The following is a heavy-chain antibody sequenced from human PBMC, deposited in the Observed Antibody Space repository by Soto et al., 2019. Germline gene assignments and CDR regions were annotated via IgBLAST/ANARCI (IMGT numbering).Heavy chain of an antibody. CDR3: ARSIVAAGNRWFDP. CDR1: GFSLSTSGMR. Sequence: SGPTLVNPTQTLTLTCTFSGFSLSTSGMRVSWIRQPPGKALEWLARIDWDDDKLYSTSLKTRLTISKDASKNQVVLTMTNMDPVDTATYYCARSIVAAGNRWFDPWGQGTLVTVSS. V-gene: IGHV2-70*04. J-gene: IGHJ5*02. CDR2: IDWDDDK. D-gene: IGHD6-13*01.